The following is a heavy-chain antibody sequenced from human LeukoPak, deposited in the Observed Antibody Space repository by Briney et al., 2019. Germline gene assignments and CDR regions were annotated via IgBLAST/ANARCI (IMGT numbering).Heavy chain of an antibody. CDR2: IISSSYI. J-gene: IGHJ4*02. Sequence: GGSLRLSCAASGFTFSSYCMNWVRQSPGKGLEWVSSIISSSYIYYADSVKGRFTISRDNAKNSLYLQLNSLRAEETAVYYCAGGIVSFDYWGQGTLVTVSS. CDR1: GFTFSSYC. V-gene: IGHV3-21*01. D-gene: IGHD1-26*01. CDR3: AGGIVSFDY.